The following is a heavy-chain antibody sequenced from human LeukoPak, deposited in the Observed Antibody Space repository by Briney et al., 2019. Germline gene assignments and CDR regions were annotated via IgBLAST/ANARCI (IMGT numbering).Heavy chain of an antibody. CDR3: TPDAPGDY. J-gene: IGHJ4*02. Sequence: GGSLRLSCATSTFIFNNAWMSWVRQAPGKGLEWVGRIKSKTDGGTTDYAAPVKGRFTISRDDSKNTLYLQMNSLKTEDTAVYYCTPDAPGDYWGQGTLVTVSS. CDR1: TFIFNNAW. V-gene: IGHV3-15*01. CDR2: IKSKTDGGTT.